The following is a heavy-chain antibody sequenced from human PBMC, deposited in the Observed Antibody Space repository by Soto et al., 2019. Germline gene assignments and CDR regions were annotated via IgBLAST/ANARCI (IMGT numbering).Heavy chain of an antibody. CDR3: AIHSRIGVSRS. Sequence: GESLNTSCKGSGYTFSNYWISLGREMPGKGLEWGGRIHPTDSYTSYSPSFRGHVTFSVAKSINTAYLQWSSLKASDTAIYYCAIHSRIGVSRSWGQGTLVTVSS. V-gene: IGHV5-10-1*01. J-gene: IGHJ4*02. CDR1: GYTFSNYW. CDR2: IHPTDSYT. D-gene: IGHD3-10*01.